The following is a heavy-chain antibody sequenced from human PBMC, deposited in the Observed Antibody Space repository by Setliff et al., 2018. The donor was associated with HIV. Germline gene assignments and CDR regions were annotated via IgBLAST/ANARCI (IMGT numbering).Heavy chain of an antibody. J-gene: IGHJ4*02. D-gene: IGHD1-1*01. CDR3: ANRLRGYNKWYYFDY. CDR1: GFTFSGYW. CDR2: INSDGRTT. V-gene: IGHV3-74*01. Sequence: GGSLRLSCAASGFTFSGYWMHWVRQAPGKGLVWVSGINSDGRTTSYAGSVKGRFTISRDNAKNTLYLQMNSLGAEDTAVYYCANRLRGYNKWYYFDYWGQGALVTVSS.